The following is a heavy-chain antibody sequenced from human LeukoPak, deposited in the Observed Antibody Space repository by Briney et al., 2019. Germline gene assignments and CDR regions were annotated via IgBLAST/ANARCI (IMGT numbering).Heavy chain of an antibody. CDR3: ARDSVELERRNWFDP. D-gene: IGHD1-1*01. V-gene: IGHV1-46*02. CDR1: PYTFNKYY. Sequence: ASVKVSCKASPYTFNKYYIHWVRQAPGQGPEWMGVINPSGRSTSYAQQSRGRVTMTRDTSTSTVYMDLSGLRSEDTAVYYCARDSVELERRNWFDPWGQGTLVTVSS. CDR2: INPSGRST. J-gene: IGHJ5*02.